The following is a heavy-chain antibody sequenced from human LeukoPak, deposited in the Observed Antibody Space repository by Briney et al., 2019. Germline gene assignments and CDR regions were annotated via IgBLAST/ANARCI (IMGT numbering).Heavy chain of an antibody. D-gene: IGHD2-15*01. CDR3: ARGYCSGGTCYELDY. CDR1: GGSISSSSYY. Sequence: SETLSLTCTVSGGSISSSSYYWGWIRQPPGKGLEWIGSIYYSGSTYYNPSLKSRVTISVDTSKNQFSLKLSSVTAADTAMYYCARGYCSGGTCYELDYWGQGTLVTVSS. V-gene: IGHV4-39*07. J-gene: IGHJ4*02. CDR2: IYYSGST.